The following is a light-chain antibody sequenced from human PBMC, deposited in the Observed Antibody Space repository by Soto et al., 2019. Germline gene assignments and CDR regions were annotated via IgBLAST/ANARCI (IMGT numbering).Light chain of an antibody. Sequence: DIQMTQSPSTLSAAIGDRVTITCRASQSIKNYLNWYQHKPGAAPKLLIFGASNLHSGVPSRFSGSGSGTEFTLTITSLQPDDFATYYCQHYNPYSGPFGQGTKVDIK. V-gene: IGKV1-5*01. J-gene: IGKJ1*01. CDR3: QHYNPYSGP. CDR2: GAS. CDR1: QSIKNY.